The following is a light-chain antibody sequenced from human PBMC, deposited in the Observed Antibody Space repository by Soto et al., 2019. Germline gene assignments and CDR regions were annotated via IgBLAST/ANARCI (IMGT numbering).Light chain of an antibody. Sequence: ETVLTQSPGTLSLSPGERATLSCRASQSVAKNYLAWYQHKPGQGPRHLISGASSRATGIPDRFSGSGSGTDFTLTISRLQTEDFAVYYCLQYASEPLTFGGGTKVEI. CDR3: LQYASEPLT. CDR2: GAS. V-gene: IGKV3-20*01. CDR1: QSVAKNY. J-gene: IGKJ4*01.